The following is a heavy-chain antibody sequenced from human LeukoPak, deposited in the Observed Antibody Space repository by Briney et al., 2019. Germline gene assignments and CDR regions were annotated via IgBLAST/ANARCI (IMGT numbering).Heavy chain of an antibody. J-gene: IGHJ4*02. Sequence: PGGSLRLSCAASGFIFSTYWMHWVRQPPGKGLEWIGEIYHSGSTNYNPSLKSRVTISVDKSKNQFSLKLSSVTAADTAVYYCARRSREYYYDSSGYYGYWGQGTLVTVSS. D-gene: IGHD3-22*01. CDR3: ARRSREYYYDSSGYYGY. V-gene: IGHV4-4*02. CDR1: GFIFSTYW. CDR2: IYHSGST.